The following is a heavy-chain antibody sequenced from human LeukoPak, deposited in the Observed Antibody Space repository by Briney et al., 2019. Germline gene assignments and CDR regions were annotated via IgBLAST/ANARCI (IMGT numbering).Heavy chain of an antibody. CDR1: GGTFCSCA. CDR2: IIPILGIA. D-gene: IGHD5-18*01. Sequence: SVKVSCKASGGTFCSCAMRWVREAFGQGFVWMGRIIPILGIASYAQKFQGRVTITADKSTSTAYMELSSLRSEDTAAYYCARDQGYSYGVEYWGQGTLVTVSS. CDR3: ARDQGYSYGVEY. J-gene: IGHJ4*02. V-gene: IGHV1-69*04.